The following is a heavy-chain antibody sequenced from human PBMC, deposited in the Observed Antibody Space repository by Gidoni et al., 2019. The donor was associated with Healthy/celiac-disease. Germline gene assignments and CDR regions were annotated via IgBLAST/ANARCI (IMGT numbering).Heavy chain of an antibody. CDR3: ARDLSDIVVVPADSARPYYYYYGMDV. Sequence: QVQLQQSGPGLVKPSQTLSLTCAISGDSVSSNSAAWNWLRQSPSRGLEWLGRTYYRSKWYNDYAVSVKSRITINPDTSKNQFSLQLNSVTPEDTAVYYCARDLSDIVVVPADSARPYYYYYGMDVWGQGTTVTVSS. J-gene: IGHJ6*02. V-gene: IGHV6-1*01. CDR2: TYYRSKWYN. D-gene: IGHD2-2*01. CDR1: GDSVSSNSAA.